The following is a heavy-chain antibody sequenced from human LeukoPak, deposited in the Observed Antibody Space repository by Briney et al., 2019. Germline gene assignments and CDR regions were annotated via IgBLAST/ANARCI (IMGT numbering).Heavy chain of an antibody. V-gene: IGHV3-43*02. CDR1: GFMFHDYA. Sequence: GGSLRLSCAAPGFMFHDYAIHWVRQAPGKGLEWVYLISGDGGSTFYADSVKGRFTISRDNSKNSLYLQMNSLRSDDTALYYCARESESSGWYDYWGQGTLVTVSS. CDR2: ISGDGGST. J-gene: IGHJ4*02. CDR3: ARESESSGWYDY. D-gene: IGHD6-19*01.